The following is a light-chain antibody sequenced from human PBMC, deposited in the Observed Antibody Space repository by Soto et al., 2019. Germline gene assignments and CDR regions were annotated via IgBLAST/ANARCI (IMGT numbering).Light chain of an antibody. CDR1: NIDSRT. Sequence: SYELTQPPSVSVAPGQTATISCGENNIDSRTVHWYQQKPGQAPLLVVYDNSFRPSGIPNRFSGSNSGNTATLTISRVEAGDEVDYYCQVWDNVDDHIYVFGTGTKVTVL. J-gene: IGLJ1*01. CDR3: QVWDNVDDHIYV. V-gene: IGLV3-21*02. CDR2: DNS.